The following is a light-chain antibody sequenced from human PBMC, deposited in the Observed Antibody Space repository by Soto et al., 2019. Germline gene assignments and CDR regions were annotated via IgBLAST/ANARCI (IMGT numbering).Light chain of an antibody. CDR1: SSDVGGYNY. Sequence: QSALTQPASVSGSPGQSIPISCTGTSSDVGGYNYVSWYQQHPGKAPKLMIYDVSNRPSGVSNRFADSKSGNTASLTISGLQAEDEADYYCSSYTSSSTLGVFGGGTKLTVL. CDR3: SSYTSSSTLGV. J-gene: IGLJ2*01. V-gene: IGLV2-14*01. CDR2: DVS.